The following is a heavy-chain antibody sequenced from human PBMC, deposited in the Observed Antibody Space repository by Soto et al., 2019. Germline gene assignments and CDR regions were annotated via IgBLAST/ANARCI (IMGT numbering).Heavy chain of an antibody. V-gene: IGHV4-59*01. CDR1: GGSISSFY. D-gene: IGHD1-26*01. CDR3: ASLEDKWDPKSPE. CDR2: IYYTGST. J-gene: IGHJ4*02. Sequence: SETLSLTCTVSGGSISSFYWSWIRQPPGKGLEWVGYIYYTGSTNYNPSLKSRVTISVDTSKNQFSLKLSSVTAADTAVYYCASLEDKWDPKSPEWGQGTLVTVSS.